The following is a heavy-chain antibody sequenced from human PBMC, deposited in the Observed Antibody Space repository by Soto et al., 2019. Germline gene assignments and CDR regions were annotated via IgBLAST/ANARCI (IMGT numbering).Heavy chain of an antibody. CDR3: ARGAGDYFDY. Sequence: QVQLQESGPGLVKPSQTLSLTCTVSGGSISSGGYYWSWIRQHPGKGLEWIGYIYYSGSTYSNPSLKGRVNISVDTSKNQFCRTLRSVTAADTAVYYCARGAGDYFDYWGQGTLVTVSS. CDR1: GGSISSGGYY. CDR2: IYYSGST. J-gene: IGHJ4*02. D-gene: IGHD3-10*01. V-gene: IGHV4-31*03.